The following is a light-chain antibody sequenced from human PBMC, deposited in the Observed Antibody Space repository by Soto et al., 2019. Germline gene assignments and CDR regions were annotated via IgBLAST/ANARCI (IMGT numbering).Light chain of an antibody. CDR3: AAWDDSLNGLL. V-gene: IGLV1-36*01. CDR1: SSNIGNNA. J-gene: IGLJ3*02. CDR2: YDD. Sequence: QSVLTQPPSVSEAPRQRVTISCSGSSSNIGNNAVNWYQQLPGKAPKLLIYYDDLLPSGVSDRFSGSKSGTSASLAISGLQSEAEADYYCAAWDDSLNGLLFGGGTKLTVL.